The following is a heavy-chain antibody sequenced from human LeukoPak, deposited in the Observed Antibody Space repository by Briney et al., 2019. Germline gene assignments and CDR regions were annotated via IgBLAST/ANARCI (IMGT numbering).Heavy chain of an antibody. J-gene: IGHJ4*02. CDR2: MNPNSGNT. CDR3: ARASYYDFWSGYYPFDY. CDR1: GYTFTSYD. V-gene: IGHV1-8*03. Sequence: VASVKVSCKASGYTFTSYDISWVRQATGQGLEWMGWMNPNSGNTGYAQKFQGRVTITRNTSISTAYMELSRLRSDDTAVYYCARASYYDFWSGYYPFDYWGQGTLVTVSS. D-gene: IGHD3-3*01.